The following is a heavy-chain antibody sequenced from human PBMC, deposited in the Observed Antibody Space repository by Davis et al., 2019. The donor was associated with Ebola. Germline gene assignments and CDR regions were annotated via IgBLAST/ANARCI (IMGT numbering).Heavy chain of an antibody. CDR3: ARAVFHEVLDY. Sequence: PGGSLRLSCAASGFTFSSYGMHWVRQAPGKGLEWVAVIWYDGSNKYYADSVKGRFTISRDNSKNTLYLQMNSLTADDTAVYYCARAVFHEVLDYWGQGTPVTVSP. CDR2: IWYDGSNK. D-gene: IGHD3-3*01. J-gene: IGHJ4*02. V-gene: IGHV3-33*01. CDR1: GFTFSSYG.